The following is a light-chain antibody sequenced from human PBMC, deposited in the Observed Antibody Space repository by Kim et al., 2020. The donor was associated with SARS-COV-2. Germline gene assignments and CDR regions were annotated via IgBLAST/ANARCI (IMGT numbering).Light chain of an antibody. CDR3: CSYAGSYTYVV. Sequence: QSVTISCTGTSSDVVGYNYVSWYQHHPGKAPKLMVYEVSKRPSGVPDRFSGSKSGNTASLTISGLQAEDEADYYCCSYAGSYTYVVFGGGTQLTVL. CDR2: EVS. V-gene: IGLV2-11*01. J-gene: IGLJ2*01. CDR1: SSDVVGYNY.